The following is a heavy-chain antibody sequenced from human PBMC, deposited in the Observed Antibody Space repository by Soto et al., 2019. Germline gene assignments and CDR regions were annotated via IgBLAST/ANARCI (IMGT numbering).Heavy chain of an antibody. Sequence: EVQLVETGGGLIQPGGSLRLSCAASGFTVSSNYMSWVRQAPGKGLEWVSVIYSGGSTYYADSVKGRFTISRDNSKNTLYLQMNSLRAEDTAVYYCASYSYGLYYFDYWGQGTLVTVSP. CDR2: IYSGGST. CDR1: GFTVSSNY. CDR3: ASYSYGLYYFDY. D-gene: IGHD5-18*01. J-gene: IGHJ4*02. V-gene: IGHV3-53*02.